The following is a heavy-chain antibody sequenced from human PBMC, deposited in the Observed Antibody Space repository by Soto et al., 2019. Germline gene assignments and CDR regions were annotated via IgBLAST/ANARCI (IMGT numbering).Heavy chain of an antibody. J-gene: IGHJ6*02. CDR3: ARGGSTHYYYGLDV. V-gene: IGHV4-4*07. Sequence: SETLSLTCTVSGGSISGFFWTWVRQPPGMPLEGLGHVAASGSTAYNPSLRSRLSLSLDVSKNRFSLELTSVTAADTAIYFCARGGSTHYYYGLDVWGQGTTVTVSS. CDR2: VAASGST. CDR1: GGSISGFF.